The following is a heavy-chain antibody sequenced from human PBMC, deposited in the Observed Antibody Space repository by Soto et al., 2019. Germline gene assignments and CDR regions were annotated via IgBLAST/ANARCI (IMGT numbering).Heavy chain of an antibody. V-gene: IGHV3-30-3*01. CDR2: ISYDGSNK. CDR1: GFTFSSYA. Sequence: GGSLRLSCAASGFTFSSYAMHWVRQAPGKGLEWVAVISYDGSNKYYADSVKGRFTISRDNSKNTLYLQMNSLRAADTAVYYCASRDPGTSVDYWGQGTLVTVSS. J-gene: IGHJ4*02. CDR3: ASRDPGTSVDY. D-gene: IGHD1-7*01.